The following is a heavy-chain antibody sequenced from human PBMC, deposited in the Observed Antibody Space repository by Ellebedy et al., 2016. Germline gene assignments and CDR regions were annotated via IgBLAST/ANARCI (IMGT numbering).Heavy chain of an antibody. J-gene: IGHJ4*02. V-gene: IGHV4-59*11. CDR1: GGFISSHY. D-gene: IGHD3-16*01. CDR2: IYYSGST. CDR3: ARWGEWGGILFDY. Sequence: SETLSLTCTVSGGFISSHYWSWIRQPPGKGLEWIGYIYYSGSTNYNPPLNSRVTISLDTSKNQFFLKLSSVTAADTAVYYFARWGEWGGILFDYWGQGTLVTVSS.